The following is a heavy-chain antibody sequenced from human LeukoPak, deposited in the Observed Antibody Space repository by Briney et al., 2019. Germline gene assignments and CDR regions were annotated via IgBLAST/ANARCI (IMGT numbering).Heavy chain of an antibody. Sequence: ASVKVSCKASGYTFTSYGISWVRQAPGQGLEWMGWISAYNGNTNYAQKLQGRVTMTTDTSTSTAYMELSSLRSEDTAVYYCARDRYCSSTSCPRSLDYWGQGTLVTVSS. CDR3: ARDRYCSSTSCPRSLDY. J-gene: IGHJ4*02. CDR1: GYTFTSYG. D-gene: IGHD2-2*01. CDR2: ISAYNGNT. V-gene: IGHV1-18*04.